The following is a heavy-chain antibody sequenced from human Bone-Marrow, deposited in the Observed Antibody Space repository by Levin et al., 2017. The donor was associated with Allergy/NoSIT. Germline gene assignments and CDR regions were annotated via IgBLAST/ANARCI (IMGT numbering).Heavy chain of an antibody. CDR1: GFTFSSYW. D-gene: IGHD1-14*01. Sequence: ASVKVSCAASGFTFSSYWMHWVRQAPGKGLEWVSRTNSDESSTAYADSVKGRFTISRDNAKNTLYLQMNSLRAEDSAIYYCARLLIGTTGYGMDVWGQGTTVTVSS. V-gene: IGHV3-74*01. CDR3: ARLLIGTTGYGMDV. J-gene: IGHJ6*02. CDR2: TNSDESST.